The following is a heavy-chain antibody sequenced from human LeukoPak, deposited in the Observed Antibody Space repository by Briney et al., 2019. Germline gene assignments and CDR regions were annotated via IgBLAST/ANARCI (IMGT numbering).Heavy chain of an antibody. J-gene: IGHJ3*02. Sequence: PGGSLRLSCAASGFTFSSYGMSWVRQAPGKGLEWVSGISGGGDSPYYADPVKGRFTISRDNSKTTVYLQMNSLRAGDTAVYYCAKDRRTLDAFDIWGQGTMVTVSS. D-gene: IGHD2-15*01. CDR2: ISGGGDSP. V-gene: IGHV3-23*01. CDR3: AKDRRTLDAFDI. CDR1: GFTFSSYG.